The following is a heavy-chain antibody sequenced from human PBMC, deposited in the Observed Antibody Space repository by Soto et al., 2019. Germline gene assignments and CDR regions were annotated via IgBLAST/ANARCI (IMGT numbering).Heavy chain of an antibody. J-gene: IGHJ4*02. D-gene: IGHD2-15*01. CDR1: GFTFSTYA. Sequence: DVNLLQSGGGSAQPGGSLRLSCATSGFTFSTYAMTWVRQVPGRGLQWVSTILPDETGVYTVSVKGRFTISRDNYRGIVYLQMNDLWVEDAAIYYCAKDRLPTSGQRFYFDSWGQGSLVTVSS. CDR3: AKDRLPTSGQRFYFDS. V-gene: IGHV3-23*01. CDR2: ILPDETG.